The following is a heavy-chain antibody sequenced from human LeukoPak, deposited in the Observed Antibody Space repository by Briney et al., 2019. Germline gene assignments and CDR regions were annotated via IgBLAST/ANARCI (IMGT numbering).Heavy chain of an antibody. J-gene: IGHJ6*02. V-gene: IGHV1-8*01. CDR1: GYTFTSYD. D-gene: IGHD2-2*01. Sequence: ASVTVSCKASGYTFTSYDINWVRQAAGQGLEWVGWMNPNSGNTGYAQKFQGRVTMTRNTSISTAYMELSSLRSEDTAVYYCARVVGSTSADGMDVWGQGTTVTVSS. CDR3: ARVVGSTSADGMDV. CDR2: MNPNSGNT.